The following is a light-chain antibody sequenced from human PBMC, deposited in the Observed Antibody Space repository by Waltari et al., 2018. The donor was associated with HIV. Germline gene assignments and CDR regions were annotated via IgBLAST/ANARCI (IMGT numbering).Light chain of an antibody. CDR2: AAS. V-gene: IGKV1-39*01. CDR3: QQSYSVPST. CDR1: QGISNY. Sequence: DIQLTQSPSSLSASVGDRDTILCRANQGISNYLNWSYQKSGKAPKVLIYAASNLQSGVPSRFSASGSGTDFTLTISSLQPEDFATYYCQQSYSVPSTFGQGTKLEIK. J-gene: IGKJ2*01.